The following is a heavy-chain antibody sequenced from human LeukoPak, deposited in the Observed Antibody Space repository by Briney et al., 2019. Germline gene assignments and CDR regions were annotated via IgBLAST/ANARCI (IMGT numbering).Heavy chain of an antibody. CDR3: DYSGNYRFDH. CDR1: GFTFSTSN. D-gene: IGHD1-26*01. CDR2: ISAASNYI. J-gene: IGHJ5*02. V-gene: IGHV3-21*01. Sequence: GSPCPSCAASGFTFSTSNMNWVGQAPGKGLQWVSSISAASNYIYYADSVRGRFTISRDNAKNSLYLQMNSLRAEDTAVYYCDYSGNYRFDHWSQGTLVTVSS.